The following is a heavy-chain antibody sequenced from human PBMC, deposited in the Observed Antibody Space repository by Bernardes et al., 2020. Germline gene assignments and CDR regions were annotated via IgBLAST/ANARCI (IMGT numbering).Heavy chain of an antibody. CDR1: GGSVSSGSYY. J-gene: IGHJ6*03. V-gene: IGHV4-61*01. CDR2: IYYSGST. CDR3: AREALYTLDTEQQLVRLPLNYYYYMDV. Sequence: SETLSLTCTVSGGSVSSGSYYWSWIRQPPGKGLEWIGSIYYSGSTNYNPSLKSRVTISVDTSKNQFSLKLSSVTAADTAVYYCAREALYTLDTEQQLVRLPLNYYYYMDVWGKGTTVTVSS. D-gene: IGHD6-13*01.